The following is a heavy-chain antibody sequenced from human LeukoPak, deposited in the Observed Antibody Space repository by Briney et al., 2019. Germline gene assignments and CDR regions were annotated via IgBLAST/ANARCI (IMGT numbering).Heavy chain of an antibody. CDR3: ARDVACRSGVCYYDSSGYCHFDY. Sequence: ASVKVSCKASGGTFSSYAISWVRQAPGQGLEWMGRIIPILGIANYAQKFQGRVTITADKSTSTAYMELSSLRSEDTAVYYCARDVACRSGVCYYDSSGYCHFDYWGQGTLVTVSS. V-gene: IGHV1-69*04. D-gene: IGHD3-22*01. CDR1: GGTFSSYA. J-gene: IGHJ4*02. CDR2: IIPILGIA.